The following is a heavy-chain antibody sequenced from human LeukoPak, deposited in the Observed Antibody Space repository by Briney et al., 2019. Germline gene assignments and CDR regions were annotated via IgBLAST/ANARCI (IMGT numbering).Heavy chain of an antibody. CDR1: GGTFISYA. J-gene: IGHJ5*02. D-gene: IGHD6-6*01. CDR2: IIPIFGTA. V-gene: IGHV1-69*13. Sequence: SVKVSCKASGGTFISYAISWVRQAPGQGLEWMGGIIPIFGTANYAQKFQGRVTITADESTSTAYMELSSLRSEDTAVYYCARDKRAARPRWFDPWGQGTLVTVSS. CDR3: ARDKRAARPRWFDP.